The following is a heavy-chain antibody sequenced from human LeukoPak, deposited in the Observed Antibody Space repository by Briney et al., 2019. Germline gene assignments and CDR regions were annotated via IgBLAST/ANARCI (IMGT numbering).Heavy chain of an antibody. Sequence: ASVKVSCKVSGHTLTELSMHWVRQAPGKGLEWMGGFDPEDGETIYAQKFQGRVTMTEDTSTDTAYMELSSLRSEDTAVYYCATDRGNGYYFDYWGQGTLVTVSS. CDR1: GHTLTELS. CDR2: FDPEDGET. J-gene: IGHJ4*02. V-gene: IGHV1-24*01. CDR3: ATDRGNGYYFDY. D-gene: IGHD1-1*01.